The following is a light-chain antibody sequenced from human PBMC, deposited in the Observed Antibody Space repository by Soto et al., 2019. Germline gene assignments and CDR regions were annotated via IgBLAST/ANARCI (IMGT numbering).Light chain of an antibody. J-gene: IGLJ1*01. CDR3: ISYTGSSTSYV. V-gene: IGLV2-14*01. CDR1: SSDVGSYDH. Sequence: QSALTQPASVSGSPGQSITISCSGTSSDVGSYDHVAWYQQFPGKTPKLMIYEVSNRPSGVSSRFSGSKSGNTASLTISGLQAEDEADYYCISYTGSSTSYVFGRGIKVPS. CDR2: EVS.